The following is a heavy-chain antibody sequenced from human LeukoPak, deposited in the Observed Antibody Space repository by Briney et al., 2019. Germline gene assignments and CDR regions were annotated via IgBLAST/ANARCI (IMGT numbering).Heavy chain of an antibody. Sequence: ASMKVSCKASGYTFTSYALHWVRQAPGQTFEWMGWINADNSNSKYSQKFQGRVTITRDTSASTVYMELSSLTSKDSAVYYCVRWGVRGGDYWGQGTLVIVSA. CDR2: INADNSNS. V-gene: IGHV1-3*01. D-gene: IGHD3-10*01. CDR1: GYTFTSYA. J-gene: IGHJ4*02. CDR3: VRWGVRGGDY.